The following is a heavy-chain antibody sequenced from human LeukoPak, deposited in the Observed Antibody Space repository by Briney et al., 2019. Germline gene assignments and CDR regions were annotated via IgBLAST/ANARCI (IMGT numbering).Heavy chain of an antibody. D-gene: IGHD3-16*01. J-gene: IGHJ6*02. CDR1: GFTFSSYS. CDR3: ARDLRKVTTFGWYGMDV. V-gene: IGHV3-48*01. CDR2: ISSSSSTI. Sequence: LPGGSLRLSCEAFGFTFSSYSLNWVRQAPGKGLEWVSYISSSSSTIYYADSVKGRFTISRDSAKNSLYLQMNSLRAEDTAVYYCARDLRKVTTFGWYGMDVWGQGTTVTVSS.